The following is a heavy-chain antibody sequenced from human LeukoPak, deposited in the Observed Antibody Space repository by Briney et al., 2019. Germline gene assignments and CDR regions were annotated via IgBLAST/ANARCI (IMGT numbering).Heavy chain of an antibody. Sequence: GGSLRLSCAASGFTFSSYEMNWVRQAPGKGLEWVSYISGSGTTIYYADSVKGRFTISRDNTKNSLYLQMNSLRAEDTAVYYCARNGPNGSLYWGQGTLVTVSS. D-gene: IGHD2-8*01. CDR1: GFTFSSYE. CDR3: ARNGPNGSLY. V-gene: IGHV3-48*03. CDR2: ISGSGTTI. J-gene: IGHJ4*02.